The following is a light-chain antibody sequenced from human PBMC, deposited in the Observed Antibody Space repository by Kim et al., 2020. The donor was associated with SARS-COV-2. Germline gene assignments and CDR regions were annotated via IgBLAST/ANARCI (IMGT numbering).Light chain of an antibody. V-gene: IGKV1-12*01. Sequence: DIQLTQSPSSMSASVGDRVTITCRASQGISRWLAWYQQKPGEAPKLLIYGASNLHTGVPSRFSGSGSGTDFTLTISSLQPEDFATYFCQQANTFPPTFGQGTKVDIK. CDR2: GAS. J-gene: IGKJ1*01. CDR1: QGISRW. CDR3: QQANTFPPT.